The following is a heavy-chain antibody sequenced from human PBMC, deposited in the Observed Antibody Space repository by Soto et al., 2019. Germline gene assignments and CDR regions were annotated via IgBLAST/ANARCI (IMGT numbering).Heavy chain of an antibody. CDR3: ARAFSSIKSYFDT. J-gene: IGHJ5*02. V-gene: IGHV1-69*01. Sequence: QVQLVQSGAEVKKPGSSVKVSCKASGGSFSSYIITWVRQAPGQGLEWMGGIIPIFGTPDYAQKFQGRVTITADESTTTAYMELSSLTSEYTAVYFCARAFSSIKSYFDTWGQGTLVTVS. CDR2: IIPIFGTP. CDR1: GGSFSSYI. D-gene: IGHD2-2*01.